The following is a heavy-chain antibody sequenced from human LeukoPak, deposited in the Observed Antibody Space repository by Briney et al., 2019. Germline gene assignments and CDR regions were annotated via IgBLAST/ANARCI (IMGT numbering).Heavy chain of an antibody. CDR1: GFTFSSYG. CDR3: AKEPRRSRNYDYYYYYGMDV. D-gene: IGHD4-11*01. Sequence: GGSLRLSCAASGFTFSSYGMHWVRQAPGKGLEWVAVISYDGSNKYYADSVKGRFTISRDNSKNTLYLQMNSLRAEDTAVYYCAKEPRRSRNYDYYYYYGMDVWGQGTTVTVSS. V-gene: IGHV3-30*18. J-gene: IGHJ6*02. CDR2: ISYDGSNK.